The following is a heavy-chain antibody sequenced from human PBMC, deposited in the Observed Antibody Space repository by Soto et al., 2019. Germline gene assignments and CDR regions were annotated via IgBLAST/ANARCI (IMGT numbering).Heavy chain of an antibody. D-gene: IGHD6-19*01. Sequence: GGSLRLSCAASGFTFSSYAMSWVRQAPGKGLEWVSAISGSGGSTYYADSVKGRFTISRDNSKNTLYLQMNSLRAEDTAVYYCAKDLGVGQQWLTLHNWFDPWGQGTLVTVSS. CDR1: GFTFSSYA. J-gene: IGHJ5*02. CDR2: ISGSGGST. CDR3: AKDLGVGQQWLTLHNWFDP. V-gene: IGHV3-23*01.